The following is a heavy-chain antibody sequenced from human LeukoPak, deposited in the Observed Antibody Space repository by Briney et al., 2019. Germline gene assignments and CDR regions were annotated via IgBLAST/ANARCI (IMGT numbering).Heavy chain of an antibody. CDR3: AKDSAVAGTNWFDP. D-gene: IGHD6-19*01. CDR1: GFTFSSYA. Sequence: PGGSLRLSCAASGFTFSSYAMSWVRQAPGKGLEWVSAISGSGDSTYYADSVKGRFTISRDNSKNTLYLQMNSLRAEDTAVYYCAKDSAVAGTNWFDPWGQGTLVTVSS. CDR2: ISGSGDST. J-gene: IGHJ5*02. V-gene: IGHV3-23*01.